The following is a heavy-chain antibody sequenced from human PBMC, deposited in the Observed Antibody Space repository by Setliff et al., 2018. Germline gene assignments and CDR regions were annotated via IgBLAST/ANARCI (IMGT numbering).Heavy chain of an antibody. CDR3: ARINFYVSSGYYYAPDY. Sequence: GASVKVSCKTSGYTFTNYGITWVRQAPGQGLEWKGWINNYSFKTNYPQKFLGRVTVTTDTSTGTAYMELGSLTSDDTAIYYCARINFYVSSGYYYAPDYWGPGTLVTVSS. J-gene: IGHJ4*02. D-gene: IGHD3-22*01. CDR2: INNYSFKT. V-gene: IGHV1-18*01. CDR1: GYTFTNYG.